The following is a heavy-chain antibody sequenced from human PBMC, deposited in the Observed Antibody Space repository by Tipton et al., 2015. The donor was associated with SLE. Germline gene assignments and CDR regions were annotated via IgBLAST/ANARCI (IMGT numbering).Heavy chain of an antibody. J-gene: IGHJ4*02. CDR3: ARGYYYESDGYNSTPFFDY. CDR2: IYYGGKT. Sequence: TLSLTCTVSGGSISSTSYYWGWIRQSPRKGLEWIGDIYYGGKTYYNPSLKSRVTISVDTSKSQFSLNLSSVTAADTAVYYCARGYYYESDGYNSTPFFDYWGQGTLVTVSS. CDR1: GGSISSTSYY. D-gene: IGHD3-22*01. V-gene: IGHV4-39*01.